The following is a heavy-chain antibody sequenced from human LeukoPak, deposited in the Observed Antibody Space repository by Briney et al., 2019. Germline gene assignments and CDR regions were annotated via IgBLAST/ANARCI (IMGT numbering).Heavy chain of an antibody. V-gene: IGHV3-7*01. CDR2: IKQDGSEK. CDR3: ARDVGAFDI. J-gene: IGHJ3*02. Sequence: GGSLRLSCAASGFTFSSYWMSWVRQAPGKGLEWVANIKQDGSEKYYVDSVKGRFTISRDNAKNSLYLKMNSLRAEDRPVYYCARDVGAFDIWGQGTMVTVSS. CDR1: GFTFSSYW.